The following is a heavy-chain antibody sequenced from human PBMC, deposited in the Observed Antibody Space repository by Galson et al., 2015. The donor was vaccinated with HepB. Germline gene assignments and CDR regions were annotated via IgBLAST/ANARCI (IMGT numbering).Heavy chain of an antibody. CDR2: INSDGSST. J-gene: IGHJ3*02. CDR1: GFTFSSYW. D-gene: IGHD3-22*01. V-gene: IGHV3-74*01. Sequence: SLRLSCAASGFTFSSYWMHWVRQAPGKGLVWVSRINSDGSSTSYADSVKGRFTISRDNAKNTLYLQMNSLRAEDTAVYYCARGHRTYYYDSSSAFDIWGQGTMVTVSS. CDR3: ARGHRTYYYDSSSAFDI.